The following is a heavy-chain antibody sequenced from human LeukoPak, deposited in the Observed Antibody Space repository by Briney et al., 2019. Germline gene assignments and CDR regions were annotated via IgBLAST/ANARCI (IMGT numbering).Heavy chain of an antibody. CDR1: GFTFRNYT. CDR3: AREVRDYYGSGSYYNRIDS. Sequence: GGSLRLSCAASGFTFRNYTMNWVRQAPGKGLECVAYISSFDTIHYADSVKGRFTISRDNGKNSLYLQMNTLRAEDTAVYYCAREVRDYYGSGSYYNRIDSWGQGTLVAVSS. D-gene: IGHD3-10*01. CDR2: ISSFDTI. V-gene: IGHV3-48*01. J-gene: IGHJ4*02.